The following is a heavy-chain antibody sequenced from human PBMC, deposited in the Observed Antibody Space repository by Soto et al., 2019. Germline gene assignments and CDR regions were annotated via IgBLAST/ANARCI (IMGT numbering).Heavy chain of an antibody. CDR1: GGSISSYY. CDR3: ARLVVVAHCSGGSCYCYYYGMDV. J-gene: IGHJ6*02. D-gene: IGHD2-15*01. Sequence: QVQLQESGPGLVKPSETLSLTCTVSGGSISSYYWSWIRQPPGKGLEWIGYIYYSWSTNYNPSLKSRVTHSVDTSKSRFSMTMSSVTAAAKAVYYWARLVVVAHCSGGSCYCYYYGMDVWGQGTTVTVSS. V-gene: IGHV4-59*01. CDR2: IYYSWST.